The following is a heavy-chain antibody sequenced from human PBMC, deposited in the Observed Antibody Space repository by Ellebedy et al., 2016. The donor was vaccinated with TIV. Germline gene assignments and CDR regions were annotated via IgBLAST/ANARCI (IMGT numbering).Heavy chain of an antibody. CDR2: VSPSGRT. CDR3: TRGPSWEDALDAFDI. CDR1: GDSISSFY. Sequence: GSLRLXXNVSGDSISSFYWSWIRQPPGKGLEWIGYVSPSGRTKDNPSLRSRVTISLDTSKNQFSLRLNSVTAADTAVYYCTRGPSWEDALDAFDIWGQGTIVTVSS. V-gene: IGHV4-59*12. D-gene: IGHD1-26*01. J-gene: IGHJ3*02.